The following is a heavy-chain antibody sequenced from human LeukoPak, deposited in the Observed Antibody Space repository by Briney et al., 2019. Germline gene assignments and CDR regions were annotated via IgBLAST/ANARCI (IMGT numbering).Heavy chain of an antibody. V-gene: IGHV5-51*01. CDR1: GYGFTSYW. CDR3: ARPRGGYSYGFYYGMDV. Sequence: GESLKISCKGSGYGFTSYWIGWGRQMPGKSLEWMGIIYPGDSDTRYRPSFQGQVTISADKSISTAYLQWSSLKASDTAMYYCARPRGGYSYGFYYGMDVWGQGTTVTVSS. D-gene: IGHD5-18*01. J-gene: IGHJ6*02. CDR2: IYPGDSDT.